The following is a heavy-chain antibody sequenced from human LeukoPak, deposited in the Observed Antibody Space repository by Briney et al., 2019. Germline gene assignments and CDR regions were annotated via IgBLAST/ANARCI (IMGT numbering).Heavy chain of an antibody. D-gene: IGHD4-23*01. CDR3: ARDSDYGGNWFDP. Sequence: ASVKVSCKASGYTFTSYGISWVRQAPGQGLEWMGWISAYNGNTNYARKLQGRVTMTTDTSTSTAYMELSSLRSEDTAVYYCARDSDYGGNWFDPWGQGTLVTVSS. J-gene: IGHJ5*02. V-gene: IGHV1-18*01. CDR1: GYTFTSYG. CDR2: ISAYNGNT.